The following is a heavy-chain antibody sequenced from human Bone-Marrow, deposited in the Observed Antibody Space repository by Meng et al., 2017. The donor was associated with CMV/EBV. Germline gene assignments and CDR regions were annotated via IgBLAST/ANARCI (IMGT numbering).Heavy chain of an antibody. CDR1: GGSFSGYY. V-gene: IGHV4-34*01. J-gene: IGHJ5*02. CDR2: INHSGST. Sequence: SEPLSLTCAVYGGSFSGYYWSWIRQPPGKGLEWFGEINHSGSTNYNPSLKSRVTISVDTSKNQFSLKLSAVTAADTAVYYCARLLRFLRDWFDPWGQGTLVTVSS. CDR3: ARLLRFLRDWFDP. D-gene: IGHD3-3*01.